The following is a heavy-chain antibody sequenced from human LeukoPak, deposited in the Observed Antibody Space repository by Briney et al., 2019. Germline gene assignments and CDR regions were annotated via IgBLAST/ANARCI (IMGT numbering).Heavy chain of an antibody. CDR1: GYTFTSYG. V-gene: IGHV1-18*01. CDR2: ISANDGNT. CDR3: ARIDPNDYGDYGLLDY. Sequence: ASVKVSCKASGYTFTSYGISWVRQAPGQGLEWMGWISANDGNTDYPQKLQGRVTMTTDTSTSTAYMELRSLRSDDTAVYYCARIDPNDYGDYGLLDYWGQGTLVTVSS. J-gene: IGHJ4*02. D-gene: IGHD4-17*01.